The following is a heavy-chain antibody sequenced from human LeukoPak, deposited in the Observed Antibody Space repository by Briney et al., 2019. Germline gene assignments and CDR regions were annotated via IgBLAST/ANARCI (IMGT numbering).Heavy chain of an antibody. Sequence: IPSETLSLTCAVYGGSFSGYYWSWIRQPPGKGLEWIGEINHSGSTNYNPSLKSRVTISVDTSKNQFSLKLSPVTAADTAVYYCAIDYYDSSGFNGIDYWGQGTLVTVSS. CDR1: GGSFSGYY. V-gene: IGHV4-34*01. D-gene: IGHD3-22*01. J-gene: IGHJ4*02. CDR3: AIDYYDSSGFNGIDY. CDR2: INHSGST.